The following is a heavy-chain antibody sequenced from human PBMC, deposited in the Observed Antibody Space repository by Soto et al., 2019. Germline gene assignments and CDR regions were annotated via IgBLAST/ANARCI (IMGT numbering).Heavy chain of an antibody. Sequence: SETLSLTCTVSGGSISDYHWSWIRQPPGKGLEWIGYIYYTGTTNYNPSFMSRVTMSVDTSKSQFSLTLRFVTAADTAVYYCARQYSGYYGFEYGGKGTLVTVPS. CDR1: GGSISDYH. V-gene: IGHV4-59*08. CDR3: ARQYSGYYGFEY. J-gene: IGHJ4*02. CDR2: IYYTGTT. D-gene: IGHD5-12*01.